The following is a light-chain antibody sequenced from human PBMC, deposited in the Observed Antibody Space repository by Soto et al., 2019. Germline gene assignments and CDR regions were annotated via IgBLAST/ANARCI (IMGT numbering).Light chain of an antibody. Sequence: QSVLTQPPSVSGAPGQTITVSCTGTSSNIGTGFDVHWYQQLPGTAPKLLIYADNNRPSGVPDRFSGSRSGNSASLAITGLQAEDEAYYYCQSYDISLGVSYVFGSGTKLTVL. J-gene: IGLJ1*01. CDR2: ADN. V-gene: IGLV1-40*01. CDR1: SSNIGTGFD. CDR3: QSYDISLGVSYV.